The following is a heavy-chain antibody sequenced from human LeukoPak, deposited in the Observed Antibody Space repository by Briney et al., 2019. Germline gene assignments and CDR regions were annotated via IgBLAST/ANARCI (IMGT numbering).Heavy chain of an antibody. CDR1: AYTFTSYG. J-gene: IGHJ4*02. V-gene: IGHV1-18*01. CDR3: ARKYSSSWYYFDY. Sequence: VASVTVSCTASAYTFTSYGISWVRQAPGQGLEWMGWISAYNGNTNYAQKLQGRVTMTTDTSTSTAYMELRSLRSDDTAVYYCARKYSSSWYYFDYWGQGTLVTVSS. D-gene: IGHD6-13*01. CDR2: ISAYNGNT.